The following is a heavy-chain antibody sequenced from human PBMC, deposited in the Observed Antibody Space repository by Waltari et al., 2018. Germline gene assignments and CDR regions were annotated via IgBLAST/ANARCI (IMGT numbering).Heavy chain of an antibody. J-gene: IGHJ4*02. CDR3: ARGEPQPFFGVVLISGDY. CDR1: GFTFSDYG. D-gene: IGHD3-3*01. V-gene: IGHV3-30*03. CDR2: ILYDGSKT. Sequence: QVQLVESGGGVVQPGRSLRLSCAVSGFTFSDYGMHWVRQAPGKGLEWVASILYDGSKTFYTDSVKGRFTISRDNSKNTLYLQMNSLRSDDTAVYYCARGEPQPFFGVVLISGDYWGQGALLTVTS.